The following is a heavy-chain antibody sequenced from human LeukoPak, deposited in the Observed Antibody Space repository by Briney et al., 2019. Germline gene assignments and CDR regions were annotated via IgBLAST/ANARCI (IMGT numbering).Heavy chain of an antibody. D-gene: IGHD3-22*01. CDR2: ISYDGSNK. CDR3: AKDYYDSSGYDGMDV. V-gene: IGHV3-30*18. CDR1: GFTFSSYG. J-gene: IGHJ6*02. Sequence: GRSLRLSCAASGFTFSSYGMHWVRQAPGKGLEGVAVISYDGSNKYYADSVKGRFTISRDNSKNTLYLQMNSLRAEDTAVYYCAKDYYDSSGYDGMDVWGQGTTVTVSS.